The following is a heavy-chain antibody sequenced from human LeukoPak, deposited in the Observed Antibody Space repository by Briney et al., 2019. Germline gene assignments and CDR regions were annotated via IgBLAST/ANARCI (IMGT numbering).Heavy chain of an antibody. CDR2: ISGNSEYT. CDR3: AQHLGYCSSGTCYFTY. CDR1: GFTFGSYA. D-gene: IGHD2-15*01. V-gene: IGHV3-23*01. Sequence: GGSLRLSCAASGFTFGSYAMSWVRQAPGKGLEWVSAISGNSEYTYYADSVKGRFTISRDNSKRTLFLQMNSLRAEDTAVYQCAQHLGYCSSGTCYFTYWGQGTLVTVSS. J-gene: IGHJ4*02.